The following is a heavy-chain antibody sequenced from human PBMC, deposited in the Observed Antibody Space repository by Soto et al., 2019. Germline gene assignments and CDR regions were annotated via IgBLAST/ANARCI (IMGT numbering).Heavy chain of an antibody. D-gene: IGHD3-10*01. V-gene: IGHV3-23*01. J-gene: IGHJ6*02. CDR2: ISGSGGST. Sequence: GALRVSCAASGLSFSRYAMSWVRQAPGKGLEWVSAISGSGGSTYYADSVKGRFTISRDNSKNTLYLQMNRLRAEDTAVYYCARAKGDSYPYYGMDGWGQGTTVTVSS. CDR3: ARAKGDSYPYYGMDG. CDR1: GLSFSRYA.